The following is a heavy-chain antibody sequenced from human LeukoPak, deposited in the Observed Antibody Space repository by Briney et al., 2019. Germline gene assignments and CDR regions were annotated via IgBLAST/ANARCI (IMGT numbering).Heavy chain of an antibody. Sequence: PSQTLSLTCTVSGGSISSSSYYWGWIRQPPGKGLEWIGSIYYSGSTYYNPSLKSRVTISVDTSKNQFSLKLSSVTAADTAVYYCARLPQHYDILTGYYRGPFDYWGQGTLATVSS. CDR3: ARLPQHYDILTGYYRGPFDY. D-gene: IGHD3-9*01. CDR2: IYYSGST. V-gene: IGHV4-39*01. J-gene: IGHJ4*02. CDR1: GGSISSSSYY.